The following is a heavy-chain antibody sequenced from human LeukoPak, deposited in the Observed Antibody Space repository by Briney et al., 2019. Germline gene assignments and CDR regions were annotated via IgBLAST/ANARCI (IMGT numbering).Heavy chain of an antibody. D-gene: IGHD6-19*01. J-gene: IGHJ4*02. CDR3: ARDGGRVAVFFDY. V-gene: IGHV3-11*01. CDR1: GFTFSDYY. CDR2: ISSSGSTI. Sequence: GGSLRLSCAASGFTFSDYYMSRTRQAPGKGLEWVSYISSSGSTIYYADSVKGRFTISRDNAENSLYLQMNSLRAEDTAVYYCARDGGRVAVFFDYWGQGSLVTVSS.